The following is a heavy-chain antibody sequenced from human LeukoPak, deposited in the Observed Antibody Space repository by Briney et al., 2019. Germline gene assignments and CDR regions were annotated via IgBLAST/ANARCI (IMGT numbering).Heavy chain of an antibody. D-gene: IGHD1-20*01. J-gene: IGHJ3*02. CDR1: GFTFDDYA. V-gene: IGHV3-43*02. CDR3: ARDPPATLYNWNDAKDAFDI. Sequence: GGSLRLSCAASGFTFDDYAMHWVRQAPGKGLEWVSLISGDGGSAYFADSAKSRFTISRDNSKNSLYLQMNSLRTEDTALYYCARDPPATLYNWNDAKDAFDIWGQGTMVTVSS. CDR2: ISGDGGSA.